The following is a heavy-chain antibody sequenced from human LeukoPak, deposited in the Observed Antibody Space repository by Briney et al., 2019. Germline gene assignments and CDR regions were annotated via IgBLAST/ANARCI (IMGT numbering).Heavy chain of an antibody. Sequence: SETLSLTCTVSGGSISSGDYYWSWIRQPPGKRLEWIAYMYYSGSTYYNLSLKSRVTMSADTSKNQLSLKLSSVTAADTAVYYCARPYYYDSRIDPWGQGILVTVSS. CDR2: MYYSGST. J-gene: IGHJ5*02. CDR1: GGSISSGDYY. V-gene: IGHV4-30-4*01. CDR3: ARPYYYDSRIDP. D-gene: IGHD3-22*01.